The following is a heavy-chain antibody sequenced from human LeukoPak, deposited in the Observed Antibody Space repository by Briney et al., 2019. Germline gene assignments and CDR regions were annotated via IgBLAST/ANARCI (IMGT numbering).Heavy chain of an antibody. CDR1: GGSISSSSYY. Sequence: SETLSLTCTVSGGSISSSSYYWGWIRQPPGKGLEWIGSIYYSGSTYYNPSLKSRVTISVDTSKNQFSLKLSSVTAADTAVYYCARLYYDFWNGYYRFDYWGQGTQVTVSS. J-gene: IGHJ4*02. CDR2: IYYSGST. V-gene: IGHV4-39*01. CDR3: ARLYYDFWNGYYRFDY. D-gene: IGHD3-3*01.